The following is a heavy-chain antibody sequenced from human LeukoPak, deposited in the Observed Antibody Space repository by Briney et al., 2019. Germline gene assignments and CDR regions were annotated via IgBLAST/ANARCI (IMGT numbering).Heavy chain of an antibody. CDR2: ISSNGGST. V-gene: IGHV3-64*01. CDR1: GFTFSSYA. J-gene: IGHJ5*02. Sequence: PGGSLRLSCAASGFTFSSYAMHWVRQAPGKGLEYVSAISSNGGSTYYANSVKGRFTISRDNSKNTLYLQMGSLRAEDMAVYYCARAAMVTGPNWFDPWGLGTLVTVSS. D-gene: IGHD5-18*01. CDR3: ARAAMVTGPNWFDP.